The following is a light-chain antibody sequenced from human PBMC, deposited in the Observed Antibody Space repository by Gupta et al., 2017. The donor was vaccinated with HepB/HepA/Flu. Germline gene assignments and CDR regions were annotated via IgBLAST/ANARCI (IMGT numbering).Light chain of an antibody. CDR2: WAS. CDR3: QQYYSNPPNT. J-gene: IGKJ2*01. CDR1: QSLLFNSNNKNY. V-gene: IGKV4-1*01. Sequence: DIVMTQSPDSLAVSLGERATINCKSSQSLLFNSNNKNYLAWYQQKPGQPPKLLIYWASTRESGVPDRFSGSGYGTDFTLTISSRQAEDVAVYYCQQYYSNPPNTFGQGTKLEIK.